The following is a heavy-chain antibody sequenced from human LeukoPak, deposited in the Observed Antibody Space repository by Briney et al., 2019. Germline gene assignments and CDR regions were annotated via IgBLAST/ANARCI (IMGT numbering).Heavy chain of an antibody. CDR1: GFTFRDFD. J-gene: IGHJ4*02. Sequence: GGSLRLSCSASGFTFRDFDMKWARQAPGKGLEWVSSISYLSSHVYYGDSVKGRFSISRDNAKNSLYLQKNSLGAEDTAIYYCGRAFHPLRTSSAGDLWGQGILVTVSS. CDR2: ISYLSSHV. V-gene: IGHV3-21*01. CDR3: GRAFHPLRTSSAGDL. D-gene: IGHD3-16*01.